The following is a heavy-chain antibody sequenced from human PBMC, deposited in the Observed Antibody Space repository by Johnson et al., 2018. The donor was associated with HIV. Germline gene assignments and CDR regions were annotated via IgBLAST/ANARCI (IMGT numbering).Heavy chain of an antibody. Sequence: QVQLVESGGGVVQTGTSLRLSCAASGFTFNTYGMHWVRQAPGKGLGWVSIISDGGGTTYYADSVKGRFTISRDNSKNTLYLQMNSLRAEDTAVYYCARPIARGASDIWGQGTMVTVSS. CDR3: ARPIARGASDI. V-gene: IGHV3-NL1*01. J-gene: IGHJ3*02. CDR1: GFTFNTYG. CDR2: ISDGGGTT. D-gene: IGHD3-10*01.